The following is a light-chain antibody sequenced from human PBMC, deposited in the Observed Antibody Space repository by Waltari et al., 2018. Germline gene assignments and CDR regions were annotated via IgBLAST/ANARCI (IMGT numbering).Light chain of an antibody. CDR2: GAS. V-gene: IGKV3-15*01. CDR1: QSISSN. CDR3: QQYNDWPRT. J-gene: IGKJ1*01. Sequence: EIVMTQSPATLSVSPWERSTLSCRASQSISSNLAWYQQKPGQAPRLLIYGASTRATGIPVRFSGSGSGTDFTLTISSLQSEDFAVYHCQQYNDWPRTFGQGTKVEIK.